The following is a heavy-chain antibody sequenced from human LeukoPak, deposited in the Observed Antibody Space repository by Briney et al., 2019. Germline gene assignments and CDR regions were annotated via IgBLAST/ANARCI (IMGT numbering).Heavy chain of an antibody. V-gene: IGHV3-48*03. J-gene: IGHJ4*02. D-gene: IGHD5-24*01. CDR1: GFTFSSYE. CDR2: ISGSGSNI. CDR3: ARDLGGYNFGNLGY. Sequence: GGSLRLSCAASGFTFSSYEMNWVRQAPGKGLEGVSHISGSGSNIYYADSVKGRFTISRDNAKNSLYLQMNSLGAEDTGLYYCARDLGGYNFGNLGYWGQGTLVTVSS.